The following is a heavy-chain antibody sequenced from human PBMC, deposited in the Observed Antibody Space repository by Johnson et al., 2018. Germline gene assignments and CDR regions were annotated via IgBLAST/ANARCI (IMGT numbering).Heavy chain of an antibody. CDR3: ARAGLRKHYYDSSGYYGSHYYGMDV. CDR1: GFTFSSYW. V-gene: IGHV3-7*01. J-gene: IGHJ6*02. D-gene: IGHD3-22*01. CDR2: IKQDGREK. Sequence: VQLVESGGGLVQPGGSLRLSCAASGFTFSSYWMSWVRQAPGKGLEWVANIKQDGREKYYVDSVKGRFNISRDNAKNSLYLQINSLRAEDTAVYYCARAGLRKHYYDSSGYYGSHYYGMDVWGQGTTVTVSS.